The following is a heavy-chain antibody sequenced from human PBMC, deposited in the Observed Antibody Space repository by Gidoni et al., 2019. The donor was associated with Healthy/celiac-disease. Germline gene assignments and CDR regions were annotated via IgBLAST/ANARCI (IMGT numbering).Heavy chain of an antibody. Sequence: QAPGKGLEWVPYISSSSSTIYYADSVKGRFTISRDNAKNSLYLQMNSLRAEDTAVYYCARDAIAARPLDYWGQGTLVTVSS. V-gene: IGHV3-48*01. J-gene: IGHJ4*02. CDR3: ARDAIAARPLDY. CDR2: ISSSSSTI. D-gene: IGHD6-6*01.